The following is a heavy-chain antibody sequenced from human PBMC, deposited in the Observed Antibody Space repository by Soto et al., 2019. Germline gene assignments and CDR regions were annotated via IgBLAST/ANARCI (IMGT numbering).Heavy chain of an antibody. V-gene: IGHV3-64D*06. CDR2: IRGNGDPP. D-gene: IGHD5-12*01. CDR3: VKSRGGNNFDFFD. Sequence: GGSLRLCCSASGFTFSSYAMHWVRQAPGKGLEYVSGIRGNGDPPFYADSVKGRFTISRDNSKNTLYLQMSSLGADDTAVYYCVKSRGGNNFDFFDWGQGALVTVYS. J-gene: IGHJ4*02. CDR1: GFTFSSYA.